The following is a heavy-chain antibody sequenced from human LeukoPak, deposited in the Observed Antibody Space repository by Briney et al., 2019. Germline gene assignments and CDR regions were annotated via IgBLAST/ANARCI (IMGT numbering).Heavy chain of an antibody. CDR3: ARVVNLAYYYDSSGYQFDY. CDR2: IYYSGST. Sequence: SETLSLTCTVSGGSISSYYWSWIRQPPGKGLEWIGYIYYSGSTNYNPSLKSRVTISVDTSKNQFSLKLSSVTAADTAVYYCARVVNLAYYYDSSGYQFDYWGQGTLVTVSS. D-gene: IGHD3-22*01. CDR1: GGSISSYY. J-gene: IGHJ4*02. V-gene: IGHV4-59*08.